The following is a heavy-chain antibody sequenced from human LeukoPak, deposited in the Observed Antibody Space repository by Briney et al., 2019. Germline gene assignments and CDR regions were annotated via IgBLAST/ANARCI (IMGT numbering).Heavy chain of an antibody. Sequence: PGGSLRLSCAASGFTVSSNYMSWVRQVPGKGLEWVSLIYSGGSTYYADSVKGRFTISRDNAKNSLYLQMNSLRAEDTAVYYCAGPTCLRGGYCSTNFWGQGTLVTVSS. D-gene: IGHD2-2*01. CDR2: IYSGGST. J-gene: IGHJ4*02. CDR3: AGPTCLRGGYCSTNF. V-gene: IGHV3-53*01. CDR1: GFTVSSNY.